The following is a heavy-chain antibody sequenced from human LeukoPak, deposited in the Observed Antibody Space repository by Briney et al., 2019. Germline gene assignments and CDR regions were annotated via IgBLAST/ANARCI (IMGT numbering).Heavy chain of an antibody. Sequence: GGSLRLSCAASGFTFSSYSMNWVRQAPGKGLEWVSAISGSGGSTYYADSVKGRFTISRDNSKNTLYLQMNSLRAEDTAVYYCAKDDAPFVVPAAIKPGYFDYWGQGTLVTVSS. D-gene: IGHD2-2*02. J-gene: IGHJ4*02. V-gene: IGHV3-23*01. CDR2: ISGSGGST. CDR1: GFTFSSYS. CDR3: AKDDAPFVVPAAIKPGYFDY.